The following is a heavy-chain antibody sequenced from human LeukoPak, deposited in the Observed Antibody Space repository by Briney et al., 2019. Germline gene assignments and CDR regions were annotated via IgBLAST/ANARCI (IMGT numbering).Heavy chain of an antibody. CDR3: AREEYCSSTSCPYGNAFDI. D-gene: IGHD2-2*01. Sequence: PGRSLRLSCAASGFTFSSYAMHWVRQAPGKGLEYASAISINGGSTYYANSVKGRFTISRDNSKNTLFLQMGSLRAEDMAVYYCAREEYCSSTSCPYGNAFDIWGQGTMVTVSS. CDR2: ISINGGST. CDR1: GFTFSSYA. J-gene: IGHJ3*02. V-gene: IGHV3-64*01.